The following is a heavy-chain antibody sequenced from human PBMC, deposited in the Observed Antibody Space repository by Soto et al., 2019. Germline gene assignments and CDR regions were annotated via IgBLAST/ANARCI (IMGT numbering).Heavy chain of an antibody. J-gene: IGHJ4*02. Sequence: PGGSLRLSCAASGFTFDDYAMHWVRQAPGKGLEWVSGISWNSGSIGYADSVKGRFTISRDNAKNSLYLQMNSLRAEDTALYYCAKGLYQTDYDILTGPDYWGQGTLVTVSS. CDR3: AKGLYQTDYDILTGPDY. CDR1: GFTFDDYA. D-gene: IGHD3-9*01. CDR2: ISWNSGSI. V-gene: IGHV3-9*01.